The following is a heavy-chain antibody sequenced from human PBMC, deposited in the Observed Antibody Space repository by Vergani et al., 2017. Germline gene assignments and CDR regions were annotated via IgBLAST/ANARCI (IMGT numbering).Heavy chain of an antibody. J-gene: IGHJ4*02. CDR1: EYSFGKYW. D-gene: IGHD1-1*01. CDR3: ARHTTYTDS. CDR2: IYPADSDT. Sequence: EVELVQSGPEMRKPGESLKISCKGSEYSFGKYWIGWVRQMPGKGLEWMGIIYPADSDTRYSPSFQGQVTISADKSISTAFLQLDSLKASDTALYYCARHTTYTDSWGQGTLVTVSS. V-gene: IGHV5-51*01.